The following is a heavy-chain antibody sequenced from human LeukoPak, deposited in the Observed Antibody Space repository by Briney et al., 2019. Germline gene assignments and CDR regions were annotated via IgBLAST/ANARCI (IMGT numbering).Heavy chain of an antibody. CDR3: ARYYTVRKWEAWFDR. CDR2: ISSDGGNE. Sequence: PGTSLRLSCAASGFTFTSYGMHWVRQAPGKGLEWVALISSDGGNENYADSVRGRFTISRDNSKNTLYLQMNSLSSEDTAVYYCARYYTVRKWEAWFDRWGQGTLVTVSS. J-gene: IGHJ5*02. V-gene: IGHV3-30*03. CDR1: GFTFTSYG. D-gene: IGHD1-26*01.